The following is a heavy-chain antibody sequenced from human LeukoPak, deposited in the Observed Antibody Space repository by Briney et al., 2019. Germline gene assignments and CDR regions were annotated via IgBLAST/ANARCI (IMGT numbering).Heavy chain of an antibody. Sequence: AASVKVSCKASGYTFTGYYMHWVRQAPGQGLEWMGWINPNSGGTNYAQKFQGRVTMTRDTSISTAYMELSRLRSDDTAVYYCASYTYYYGSGSYLPHLYYGMAVWGQGTTVTVSS. CDR1: GYTFTGYY. CDR2: INPNSGGT. D-gene: IGHD3-10*01. V-gene: IGHV1-2*02. CDR3: ASYTYYYGSGSYLPHLYYGMAV. J-gene: IGHJ6*02.